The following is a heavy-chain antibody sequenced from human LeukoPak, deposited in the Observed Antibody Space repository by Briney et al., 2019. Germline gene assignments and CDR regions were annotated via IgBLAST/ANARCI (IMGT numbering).Heavy chain of an antibody. Sequence: SETLSLTCIVSGYSISSGYYWVWIRQPPGKGLEWIGSIYHSGSTFYNPSLKSRVTISVDKSKNQFSLKLSSVTAADTAVYYCARLGVGATRQLDYWGQGTLVTVSS. D-gene: IGHD1-26*01. CDR2: IYHSGST. CDR1: GYSISSGYY. CDR3: ARLGVGATRQLDY. J-gene: IGHJ4*02. V-gene: IGHV4-38-2*02.